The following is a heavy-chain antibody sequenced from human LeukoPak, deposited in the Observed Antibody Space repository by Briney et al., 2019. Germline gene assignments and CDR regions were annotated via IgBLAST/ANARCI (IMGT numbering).Heavy chain of an antibody. V-gene: IGHV3-23*01. CDR2: ISGGGGGGT. J-gene: IGHJ4*02. CDR3: AKASAFSGTSDFDY. D-gene: IGHD5-12*01. Sequence: PGGSLRLSCAASGFTFNRYRLHWVRQAPGKGLEWVSAISGGGGGGTYFADSVRGRFTISRDSSKNTLYLQMNSLRAEDTAVYYCAKASAFSGTSDFDYWGQGTLVTVCS. CDR1: GFTFNRYR.